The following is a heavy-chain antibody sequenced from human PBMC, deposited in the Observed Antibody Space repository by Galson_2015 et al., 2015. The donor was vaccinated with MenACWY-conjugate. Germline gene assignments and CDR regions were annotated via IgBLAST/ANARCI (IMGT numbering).Heavy chain of an antibody. CDR2: INTNTGNP. Sequence: SLKVSCKASGYTFTSYAMNWVRQAPGQGLEWMGWINTNTGNPTYAQGFTGRFVFSLDTSVSTAYLQISSLKAEDTAVYYCARAPQKLLWFGESVNDYWGQGTLVTVSS. V-gene: IGHV7-4-1*02. CDR3: ARAPQKLLWFGESVNDY. J-gene: IGHJ4*02. D-gene: IGHD3-10*01. CDR1: GYTFTSYA.